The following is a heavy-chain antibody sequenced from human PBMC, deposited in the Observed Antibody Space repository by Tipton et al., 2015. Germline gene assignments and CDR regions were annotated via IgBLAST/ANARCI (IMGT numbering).Heavy chain of an antibody. J-gene: IGHJ6*02. CDR3: ARDRNYYYNGMDV. V-gene: IGHV3-33*05. CDR1: GFTFSSYG. CDR2: VSYDGSNT. Sequence: SLRLSCAASGFTFSSYGMHWVRQAPGKGLEWVAVVSYDGSNTYYADSVKGRYSISRDNSMNTLYLQMNSPRAEDTAVYYCARDRNYYYNGMDVWGQGTTVTVSS.